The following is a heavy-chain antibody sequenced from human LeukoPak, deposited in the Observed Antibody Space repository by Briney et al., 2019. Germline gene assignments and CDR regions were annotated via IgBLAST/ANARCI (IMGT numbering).Heavy chain of an antibody. V-gene: IGHV4-39*07. D-gene: IGHD6-13*01. CDR3: ARNLIPEQLVLNF. CDR1: GGSISSSSYY. J-gene: IGHJ4*02. CDR2: IYYSGST. Sequence: SETLSLTCTVSGGSISSSSYYWGWIRQPPGKGLEWIGSIYYSGSTYYNPSLKSRVTISVDTSKNQFSLNLKSVTPEDTAVYYCARNLIPEQLVLNFWGQGTLVTVSS.